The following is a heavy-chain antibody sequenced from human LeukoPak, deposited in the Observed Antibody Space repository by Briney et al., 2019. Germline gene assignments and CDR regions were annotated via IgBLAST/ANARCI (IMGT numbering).Heavy chain of an antibody. J-gene: IGHJ6*02. CDR3: ARLEVAATGDYYYYGMDV. Sequence: SETLSLTCTVSGGSISSGDYYWSWIRQPPGKGLEWIGYIYYSGSTYYNPSLKSRVTISVDTSKNQFSLKLSSVTAADTAVYYCARLEVAATGDYYYYGMDVWGQGTTVTVSS. V-gene: IGHV4-30-4*01. CDR2: IYYSGST. D-gene: IGHD2-15*01. CDR1: GGSISSGDYY.